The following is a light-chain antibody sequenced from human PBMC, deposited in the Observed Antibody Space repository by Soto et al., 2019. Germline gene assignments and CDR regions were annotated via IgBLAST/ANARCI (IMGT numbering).Light chain of an antibody. CDR3: LKYTKEGGGT. CDR1: QDISQY. V-gene: IGKV1-27*01. Sequence: DIQMTQSPSSLSASVGDRVTLTCRASQDISQYLAWYQQRPGKVPKLLIYYASTLQSGVPSRFSGSGSGTEFTLTISSLQPEDVATYYCLKYTKEGGGTFGRGTKVEI. J-gene: IGKJ4*02. CDR2: YAS.